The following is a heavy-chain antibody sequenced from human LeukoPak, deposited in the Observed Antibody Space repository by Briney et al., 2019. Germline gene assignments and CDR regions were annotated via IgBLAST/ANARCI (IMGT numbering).Heavy chain of an antibody. CDR1: GGTFSSYA. Sequence: GASVKVSCKASGGTFSSYAISWVRQAPGQGLEWMGGIIPIFGTANYAQKFQGRVTITADESTSTAYMELSSLRSEDTAVYYCATIYSSGYYSHDNWFDPWGQGTLVTDSS. CDR3: ATIYSSGYYSHDNWFDP. D-gene: IGHD3-22*01. CDR2: IIPIFGTA. J-gene: IGHJ5*02. V-gene: IGHV1-69*13.